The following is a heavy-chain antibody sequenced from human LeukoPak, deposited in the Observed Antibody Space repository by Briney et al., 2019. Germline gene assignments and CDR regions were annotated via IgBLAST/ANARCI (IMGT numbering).Heavy chain of an antibody. Sequence: ASVKVSCKASGYTFTDYYMHWVRQAPGQGLEWMGWINLNSRGTNYAQKFQGRVTMTRDTSISTAYMELSRLRSDDTAVYYCARVPRGWYSINSFDPWGQGTLVTVSS. J-gene: IGHJ5*02. CDR2: INLNSRGT. CDR3: ARVPRGWYSINSFDP. CDR1: GYTFTDYY. D-gene: IGHD6-19*01. V-gene: IGHV1-2*02.